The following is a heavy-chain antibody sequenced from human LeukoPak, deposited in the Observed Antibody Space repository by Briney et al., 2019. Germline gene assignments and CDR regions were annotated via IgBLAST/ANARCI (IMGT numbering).Heavy chain of an antibody. J-gene: IGHJ4*02. CDR2: VNAGNGKT. CDR3: ARGIWFGSLLYPYYFDY. V-gene: IGHV1-3*01. D-gene: IGHD3-10*01. CDR1: GYTFTGYA. Sequence: ASVKVSCKASGYTFTGYAMHWVRQAPGQRLECLGWVNAGNGKTKYSQVFQGRVTITRDTSASTAYMELSSLRSEDTAVYYCARGIWFGSLLYPYYFDYWGQGTLVTVSS.